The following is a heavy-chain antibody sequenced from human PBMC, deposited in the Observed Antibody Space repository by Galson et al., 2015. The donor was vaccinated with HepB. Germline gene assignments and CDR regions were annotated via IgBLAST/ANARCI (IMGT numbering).Heavy chain of an antibody. CDR1: GFTFSTNV. J-gene: IGHJ4*02. CDR3: AKDYSSGWDHGH. CDR2: ISYDGNTQ. Sequence: SLRLSCAASGFTFSTNVMHWVRQAPGKGLEWVAVISYDGNTQYYADSVKGRFTLSRDNSKNTLSLQMNGLKPEDTAIYYCAKDYSSGWDHGHWGQGTLVTVSS. D-gene: IGHD6-19*01. V-gene: IGHV3-30*18.